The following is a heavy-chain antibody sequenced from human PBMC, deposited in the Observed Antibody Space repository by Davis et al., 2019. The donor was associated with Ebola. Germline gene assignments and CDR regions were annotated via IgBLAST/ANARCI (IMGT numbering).Heavy chain of an antibody. J-gene: IGHJ6*04. D-gene: IGHD5-18*01. CDR1: GFTFSSYG. CDR2: INGDGNTI. Sequence: HTGGSLRLSCAASGFTFSSYGIHWVRQAPGKGLVWVSRINGDGNTIGYADSVKGRFTISRDNAKNTLYLQMNSLRAEDTAVYYCARRSGYNYGYEGMDVWGKGTTVTVSS. CDR3: ARRSGYNYGYEGMDV. V-gene: IGHV3-74*01.